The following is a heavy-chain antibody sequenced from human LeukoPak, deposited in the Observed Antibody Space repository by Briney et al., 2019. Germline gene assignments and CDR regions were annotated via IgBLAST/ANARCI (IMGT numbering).Heavy chain of an antibody. D-gene: IGHD6-13*01. CDR1: GFTFSHYG. CDR2: IRYDGSNK. CDR3: AKDLEIRAAGTAFDI. V-gene: IGHV3-30*02. J-gene: IGHJ3*02. Sequence: PGGSLRLSCAASGFTFSHYGMHWVRQAPGKGLEWAAFIRYDGSNKYYADSVKGRFTISRDNSKNMVYLHMNSLRAEDTAMYYCAKDLEIRAAGTAFDIWGQGTMVTVSS.